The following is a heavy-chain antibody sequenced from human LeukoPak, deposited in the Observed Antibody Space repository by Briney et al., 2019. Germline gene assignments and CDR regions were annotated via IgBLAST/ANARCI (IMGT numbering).Heavy chain of an antibody. D-gene: IGHD3-10*01. CDR2: IYTSGST. CDR1: GGSISSGSYY. V-gene: IGHV4-61*02. Sequence: PSETLSLTCTVSGGSISSGSYYWSWIRQPAGKGLEWIGRIYTSGSTNYNPSLKSRVTISVDTSKNQFSLKLSSVTAADTAVYYCARVRGSGSFDYWGQGTLVTVSS. CDR3: ARVRGSGSFDY. J-gene: IGHJ4*02.